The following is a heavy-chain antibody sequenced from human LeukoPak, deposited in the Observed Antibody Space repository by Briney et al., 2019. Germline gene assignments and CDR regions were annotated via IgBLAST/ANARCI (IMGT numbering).Heavy chain of an antibody. Sequence: GGSLRLSCAASGFPFSTYEMNWVRQAPGKRPQWVSYISSGGDKIYYAASVKGRFTISRDNAKNSLYLQIDSLRDEDTAIYYCASGHRPQYTTTWDNWFDPWGQGTQVAVSS. D-gene: IGHD1-26*01. CDR2: ISSGGDKI. J-gene: IGHJ5*02. CDR1: GFPFSTYE. CDR3: ASGHRPQYTTTWDNWFDP. V-gene: IGHV3-48*03.